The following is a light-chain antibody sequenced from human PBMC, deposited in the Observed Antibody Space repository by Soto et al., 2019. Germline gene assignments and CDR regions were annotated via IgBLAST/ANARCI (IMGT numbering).Light chain of an antibody. J-gene: IGLJ1*01. CDR1: SSDVGGYDY. V-gene: IGLV2-14*01. CDR3: RSYTGSSTFV. Sequence: QSALTQPASVSGSPGQSITISCTGTSSDVGGYDYVSWYQQLPGKAPKLLIYDVNNRPSAVSHRFSGSKSGNTASLTISGLQAEDEADYYCRSYTGSSTFVFGTGPKVTVL. CDR2: DVN.